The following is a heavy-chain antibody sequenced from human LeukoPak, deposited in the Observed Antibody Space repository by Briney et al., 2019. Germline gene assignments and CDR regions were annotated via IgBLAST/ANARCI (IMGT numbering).Heavy chain of an antibody. D-gene: IGHD1-26*01. J-gene: IGHJ4*02. CDR3: ARAHIVGATLDY. CDR2: IIPIFGTA. V-gene: IGHV1-69*05. CDR1: GGTFSSYA. Sequence: SVKVSCKASGGTFSSYAISWVRQAPGQGLEWMGGIIPIFGTANYAQKFQGRVTMTRDTSISTAYMELSRLRSDDTAVYYCARAHIVGATLDYWGQRTLVTVSS.